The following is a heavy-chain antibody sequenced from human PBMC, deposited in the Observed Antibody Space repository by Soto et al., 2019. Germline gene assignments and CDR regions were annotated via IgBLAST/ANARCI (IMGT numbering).Heavy chain of an antibody. J-gene: IGHJ4*02. Sequence: GGSLRLSCSASVFACSNYAMHWFRQAPGKGLEWVSSISTSIDATYYADSVKGRFTISRDDPKNTLYLQMNSLRAEDSAVYYCAKDRTVAARNFDYWGQGTQVTVSS. CDR3: AKDRTVAARNFDY. CDR2: ISTSIDAT. V-gene: IGHV3-23*01. D-gene: IGHD6-6*01. CDR1: VFACSNYA.